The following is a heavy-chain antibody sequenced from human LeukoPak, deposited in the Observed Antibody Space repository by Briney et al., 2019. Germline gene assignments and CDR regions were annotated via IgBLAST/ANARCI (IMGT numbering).Heavy chain of an antibody. CDR3: ARSPYYYDSSGYYYYYMDV. Sequence: SVKVSCKASGGTFSSYTISWVRQAPGQGLEWMGRIIPILGVANYAQKFQGRVTITADKSTSTAYMELSSLRSEDTAVYYCARSPYYYDSSGYYYYYMDVWGKGTTVTVSS. J-gene: IGHJ6*03. CDR1: GGTFSSYT. V-gene: IGHV1-69*02. CDR2: IIPILGVA. D-gene: IGHD3-22*01.